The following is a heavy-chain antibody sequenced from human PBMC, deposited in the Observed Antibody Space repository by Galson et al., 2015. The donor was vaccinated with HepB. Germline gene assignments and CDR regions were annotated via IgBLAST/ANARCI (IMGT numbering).Heavy chain of an antibody. J-gene: IGHJ4*02. CDR2: ISSGGTT. D-gene: IGHD6-13*01. CDR3: ATEGDSSTWYRY. CDR1: GFTVSSSY. Sequence: SLRLSCAASGFTVSSSYLSWVRQAPGKGLEWVSVISSGGTTDYAASVKGRFTISRDNSKNTLYLQMNSLRAEDTAVYYCATEGDSSTWYRYWDQGTLVTASS. V-gene: IGHV3-66*01.